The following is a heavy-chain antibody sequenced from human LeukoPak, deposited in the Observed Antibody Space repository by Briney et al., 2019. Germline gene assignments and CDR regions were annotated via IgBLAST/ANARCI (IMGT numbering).Heavy chain of an antibody. Sequence: GASVKVSCKASGGTFSSYAISWVRQAPGQGLEWMGGIIPIFGTANYAQKFQGRVTITADESTSTAYMELSSLRSEDTAVYYCARLTGYYPDWYYFDYWGQGTLVTVSS. D-gene: IGHD3-9*01. V-gene: IGHV1-69*13. CDR3: ARLTGYYPDWYYFDY. CDR1: GGTFSSYA. CDR2: IIPIFGTA. J-gene: IGHJ4*02.